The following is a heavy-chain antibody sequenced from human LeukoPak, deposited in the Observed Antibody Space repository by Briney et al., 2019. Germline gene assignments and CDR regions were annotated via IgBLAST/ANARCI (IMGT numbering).Heavy chain of an antibody. CDR2: ISGSGGST. V-gene: IGHV3-23*01. CDR1: GFTFSSYA. J-gene: IGHJ4*02. CDR3: AKGSSIVGERD. Sequence: GGSLRLSCAASGFTFSSYAMSWVSQAPGKGLEWVSGISGSGGSTNYADSVKGRFTISRDNSKNTLYLQMNSLRAEDTAVYYCAKGSSIVGERDWGQGTLVTVSS. D-gene: IGHD1-26*01.